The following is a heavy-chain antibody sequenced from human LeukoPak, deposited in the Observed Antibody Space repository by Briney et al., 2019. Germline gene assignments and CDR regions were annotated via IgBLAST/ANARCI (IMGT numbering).Heavy chain of an antibody. CDR3: AREGVGATDDAFDV. D-gene: IGHD1-26*01. V-gene: IGHV4-59*01. CDR2: IYSNGVT. J-gene: IGHJ3*01. CDR1: GGYINNYY. Sequence: PSETLSLTCTVSGGYINNYYWSWIRQPPGKGLEWLGYIYSNGVTNYNPSLQSRVTISLDTSKNQFFLKLRSVTAADTAVYYCAREGVGATDDAFDVWGQGTMVTVSS.